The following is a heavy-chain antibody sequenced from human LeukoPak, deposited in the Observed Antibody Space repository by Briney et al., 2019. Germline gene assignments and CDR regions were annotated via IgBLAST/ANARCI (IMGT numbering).Heavy chain of an antibody. Sequence: ASVKVSCKASGYTFTSYGISWVRQAPGQGLEWMGWISAYNGNTNYAQKLQGRVTMTTDTSTSTAYMELRSPRSDDTAVYYCARVLIAARLLDYWGQGTLVTVSS. CDR1: GYTFTSYG. J-gene: IGHJ4*02. CDR3: ARVLIAARLLDY. CDR2: ISAYNGNT. D-gene: IGHD6-6*01. V-gene: IGHV1-18*01.